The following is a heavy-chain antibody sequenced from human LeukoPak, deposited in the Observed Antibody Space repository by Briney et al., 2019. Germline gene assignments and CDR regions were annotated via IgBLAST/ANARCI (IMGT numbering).Heavy chain of an antibody. V-gene: IGHV3-15*01. CDR3: ARVDFEQLGRPFDY. D-gene: IGHD6-13*01. J-gene: IGHJ4*02. CDR2: IKSKTDGGTT. Sequence: PGGSLRLSCAASGFTFSNAWTSWVRQAPGKGLEWVGRIKSKTDGGTTDYAAPVKGRFTISRDDSKNTLYLQMNSLKTEDTAVYYCARVDFEQLGRPFDYWGQGTLVTVSS. CDR1: GFTFSNAW.